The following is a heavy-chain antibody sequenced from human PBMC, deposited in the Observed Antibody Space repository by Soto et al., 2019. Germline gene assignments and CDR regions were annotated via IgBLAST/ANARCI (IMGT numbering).Heavy chain of an antibody. CDR1: GFTFSSYW. CDR3: ARDPSRGVKAWIAARPGGMDV. D-gene: IGHD6-6*01. Sequence: GGSLRLSCAASGFTFSSYWMHWVRQAPGKGLVWVAVIWYDGSNKYYADSVKGRFTISRDNSKNTLYLQMNSLRAEDTAVYYCARDPSRGVKAWIAARPGGMDVWGQGTTVTVSS. V-gene: IGHV3-33*08. J-gene: IGHJ6*02. CDR2: IWYDGSNK.